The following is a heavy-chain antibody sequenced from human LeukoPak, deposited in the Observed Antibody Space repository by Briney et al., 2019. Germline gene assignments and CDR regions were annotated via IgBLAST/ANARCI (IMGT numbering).Heavy chain of an antibody. CDR2: ISSSGSTI. J-gene: IGHJ6*02. Sequence: PGGSLRLSCAASGFTFSSYEMNWVRQAPGKGLEWVSYISSSGSTIYYADSVKGRFTISRDNAKNSLYLQMNSLSAEDTAVYYCARDGRVDYCSSTSCYNTYYYYGMDVWGQGTTVTVSS. D-gene: IGHD2-2*02. V-gene: IGHV3-48*03. CDR1: GFTFSSYE. CDR3: ARDGRVDYCSSTSCYNTYYYYGMDV.